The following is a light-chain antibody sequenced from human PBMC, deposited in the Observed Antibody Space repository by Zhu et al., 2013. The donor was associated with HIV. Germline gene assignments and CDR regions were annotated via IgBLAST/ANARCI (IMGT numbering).Light chain of an antibody. CDR1: QSVSSSH. Sequence: EIVLTQSPGTLYVSPGERATLSCRASQSVSSSHLAWYQQKGGQPPRLLIYGAANRAAGIPDRFSGSGSGADFTLSINTVEPEDFAVYYCQIYGGSSLYTFGAGTKVEIK. J-gene: IGKJ4*01. CDR3: QIYGGSSLYT. CDR2: GAA. V-gene: IGKV3-20*01.